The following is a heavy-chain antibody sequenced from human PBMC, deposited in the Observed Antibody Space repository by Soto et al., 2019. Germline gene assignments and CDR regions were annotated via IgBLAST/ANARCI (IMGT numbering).Heavy chain of an antibody. D-gene: IGHD3-10*01. J-gene: IGHJ4*02. V-gene: IGHV4-59*01. CDR2: IYYSGST. CDR1: VGSISSYY. CDR3: ARVRYRDYGSGSPPVWYFDY. Sequence: TLSLTCTDPVGSISSYYWSWIRQPPGKELEWIGYIYYSGSTNYNPSLKSRVTTSVDTSKNQFSLKLSSVTAADTAVYYCARVRYRDYGSGSPPVWYFDYWGQGTLGTLFS.